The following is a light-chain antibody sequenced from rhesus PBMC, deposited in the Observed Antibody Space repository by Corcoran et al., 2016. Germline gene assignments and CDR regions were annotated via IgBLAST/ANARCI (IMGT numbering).Light chain of an antibody. CDR2: SAH. J-gene: IGKJ1*01. CDR1: ESVGSN. V-gene: IGKV3-40*03. Sequence: EIVMTQSPATLSLSPGETATLSCRASESVGSNLAWYQQKPGQAPQLLVHSAHFRATGTPDRFSGSGSRTEFTLTISSLEPEDVGVYHCQQYNDLLWTFGHGTKVEIK. CDR3: QQYNDLLWT.